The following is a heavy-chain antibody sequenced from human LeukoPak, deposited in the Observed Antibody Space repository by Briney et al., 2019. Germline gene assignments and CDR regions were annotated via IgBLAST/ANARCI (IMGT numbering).Heavy chain of an antibody. CDR1: GFAFGDYV. D-gene: IGHD3-10*01. Sequence: GGSLRLSCVASGFAFGDYVMTWFRQAPGKGLEWVGFIRINAYGGTTEYAASVKGRFIISRDDSKSIAYLQMNSLKNEDTAVYYCTREEDGGGSYYYDGPPFDFWGQGTLVTVSS. V-gene: IGHV3-49*03. CDR2: IRINAYGGTT. J-gene: IGHJ4*02. CDR3: TREEDGGGSYYYDGPPFDF.